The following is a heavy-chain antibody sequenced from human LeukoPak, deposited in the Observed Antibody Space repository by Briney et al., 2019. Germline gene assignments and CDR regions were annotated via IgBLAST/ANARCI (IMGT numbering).Heavy chain of an antibody. D-gene: IGHD3-22*01. J-gene: IGHJ4*02. CDR1: GGTFSSYA. Sequence: GASVKVSCKASGGTFSSYAISWVRQAPGQGLEWMGGIIPIFGTANYAQKFQGRVTITAVESTSTAYMELSSLRSEDTAVYYCARALFEYDSSGYYGYFDYWGQGTLVTVSS. CDR2: IIPIFGTA. V-gene: IGHV1-69*01. CDR3: ARALFEYDSSGYYGYFDY.